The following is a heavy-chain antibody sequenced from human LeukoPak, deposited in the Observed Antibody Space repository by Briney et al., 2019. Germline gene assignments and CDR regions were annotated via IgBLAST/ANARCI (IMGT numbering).Heavy chain of an antibody. J-gene: IGHJ4*02. Sequence: GGSLRLSCSVSGFTFSTYVMHWVRQAPGKGLEYVSAISSNRDNTYYADSVKGRFTISRDNSKNTLYLRMSSLRADDTAAYYCVRGTGYWGQGTLVTVSS. CDR2: ISSNRDNT. CDR1: GFTFSTYV. V-gene: IGHV3-64D*06. CDR3: VRGTGY.